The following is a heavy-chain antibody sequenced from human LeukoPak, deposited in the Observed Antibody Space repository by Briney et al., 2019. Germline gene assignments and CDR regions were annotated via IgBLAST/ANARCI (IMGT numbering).Heavy chain of an antibody. CDR2: IYHSGST. Sequence: PSETLSLTCAVSGGSISSGGYSWSWIRQPPGKGLEWIGYIYHSGSTYYNPSLKSRVTISVDRSKNQFSLKLSSVTAADTAVYYCARGVGYFDYWGQGTLVTVPS. CDR1: GGSISSGGYS. J-gene: IGHJ4*02. V-gene: IGHV4-30-2*01. D-gene: IGHD2-15*01. CDR3: ARGVGYFDY.